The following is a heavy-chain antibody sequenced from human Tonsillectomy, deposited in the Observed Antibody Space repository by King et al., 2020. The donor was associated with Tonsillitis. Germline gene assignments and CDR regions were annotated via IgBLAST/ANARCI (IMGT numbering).Heavy chain of an antibody. Sequence: VQLVQSGAEVKKPGASVKVSCKASGYTFTSYYMYWVRQAPGQGLEWMAIINPSGGSTNYAQKFQGRVTMTRDTSTSTVYMELSSLRSEDTAVYYCARGAKKYDLLTETEGAFDYWGQGTLVTVSS. D-gene: IGHD3-9*01. CDR1: GYTFTSYY. CDR3: ARGAKKYDLLTETEGAFDY. V-gene: IGHV1-46*03. J-gene: IGHJ4*02. CDR2: INPSGGST.